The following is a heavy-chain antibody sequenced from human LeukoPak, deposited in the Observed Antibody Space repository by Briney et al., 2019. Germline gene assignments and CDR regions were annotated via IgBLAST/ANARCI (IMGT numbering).Heavy chain of an antibody. V-gene: IGHV1-8*01. J-gene: IGHJ5*02. CDR1: GYTFTSYD. CDR2: MNPNSGNT. CDR3: ATVALIAVAARGFDP. D-gene: IGHD6-19*01. Sequence: ASVKVSCKASGYTFTSYDINWVRQATGQGLEWLGWMNPNSGNTGYAQKFQGRVTMTEDTSTDTAYMELSSLRSEDTAVYYCATVALIAVAARGFDPWGQGTLVTVSS.